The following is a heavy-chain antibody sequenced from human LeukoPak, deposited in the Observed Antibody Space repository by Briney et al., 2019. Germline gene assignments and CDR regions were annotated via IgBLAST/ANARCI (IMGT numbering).Heavy chain of an antibody. CDR3: ATADWFSFDF. D-gene: IGHD3-9*01. V-gene: IGHV3-7*04. CDR1: GFTFSSYW. CDR2: IKNDGSEK. J-gene: IGHJ4*02. Sequence: GGSLRLSCAASGFTFSSYWMSWVRQAPGKGLEWVATIKNDGSEKNYVDSVNGRFTISRDNAKNSLYLQMSGLRAEDTAVYFCATADWFSFDFWGQGTIVIISS.